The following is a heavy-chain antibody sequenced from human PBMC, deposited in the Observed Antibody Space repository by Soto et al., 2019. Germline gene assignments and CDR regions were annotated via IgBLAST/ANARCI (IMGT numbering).Heavy chain of an antibody. CDR2: IWYDGSNK. V-gene: IGHV3-33*01. J-gene: IGHJ4*02. CDR3: ARLGWDYGDYVTDFDY. CDR1: GFTFSSYG. Sequence: QVQLVESGGGVVQPGRSLRLSCAASGFTFSSYGMHWVRQAPGKGLEWVAVIWYDGSNKYYADSVKGRFTISRDNSKNTLYLQMNSLRAEDTAVYYCARLGWDYGDYVTDFDYWGQGTLVTISS. D-gene: IGHD4-17*01.